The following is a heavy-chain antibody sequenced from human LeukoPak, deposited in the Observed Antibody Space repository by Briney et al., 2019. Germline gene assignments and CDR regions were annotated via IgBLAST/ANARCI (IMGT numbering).Heavy chain of an antibody. V-gene: IGHV3-9*01. CDR1: GFTFDDYA. D-gene: IGHD3-22*01. Sequence: TGGSLRLSCAASGFTFDDYAMHWVRQAPGKGLEWVSGISWNSGSIGYADSVKGRFTISRDNSKISLYLQMNSLRAEDTALYYCAKDFYPYYYDSSGYCFDIWGQGTMVTVSS. CDR3: AKDFYPYYYDSSGYCFDI. CDR2: ISWNSGSI. J-gene: IGHJ3*02.